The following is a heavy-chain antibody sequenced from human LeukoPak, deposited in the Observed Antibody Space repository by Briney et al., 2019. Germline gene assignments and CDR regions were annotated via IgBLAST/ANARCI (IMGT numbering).Heavy chain of an antibody. CDR1: GGTFNIYA. D-gene: IGHD5-18*01. Sequence: SVSVSYRASGGTFNIYAIRWVRQAPGQGLEGMIGMIPIFGIANYAQKLQGRVTVTAVKSTSTAYMELSSLRSEDTAVYYCARTVDTAMVYYFDYWGQGTLVTVSS. CDR3: ARTVDTAMVYYFDY. J-gene: IGHJ4*02. CDR2: MIPIFGIA. V-gene: IGHV1-69*17.